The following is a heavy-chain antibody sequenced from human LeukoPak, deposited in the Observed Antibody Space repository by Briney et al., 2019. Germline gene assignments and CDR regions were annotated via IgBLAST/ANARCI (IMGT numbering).Heavy chain of an antibody. J-gene: IGHJ4*02. CDR1: GFTFGSYG. Sequence: QAGRSLRLSCAASGFTFGSYGMHWVRQAPGKGLEWLTLISHDGSKKYYAESVMGRFTISRDNSKNTLYLQMNSLRAEDTAVYYCAKDHRFPVGTAIAPGGYFDSWGQGSLVTVSS. CDR3: AKDHRFPVGTAIAPGGYFDS. D-gene: IGHD2-21*02. V-gene: IGHV3-30*18. CDR2: ISHDGSKK.